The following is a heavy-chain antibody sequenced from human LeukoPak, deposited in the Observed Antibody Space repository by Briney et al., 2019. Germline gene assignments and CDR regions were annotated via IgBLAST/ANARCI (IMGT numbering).Heavy chain of an antibody. CDR3: ARLELGIVGATSGDY. CDR2: IYPGDSDT. Sequence: GESLKISCKASGYSFAIYWIGWVRQMPGKGLEWMGIIYPGDSDTRYSPSFQGQVTISADKSISTAYLQWSSLKASDTAMYYCARLELGIVGATSGDYWGQGTLVTVSS. V-gene: IGHV5-51*01. D-gene: IGHD1-26*01. CDR1: GYSFAIYW. J-gene: IGHJ4*02.